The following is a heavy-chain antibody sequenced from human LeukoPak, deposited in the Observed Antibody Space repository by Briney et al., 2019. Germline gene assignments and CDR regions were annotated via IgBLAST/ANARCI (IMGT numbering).Heavy chain of an antibody. CDR2: INADSGGP. V-gene: IGHV1-2*06. CDR1: GYTFSGYF. Sequence: ASVKVSCKASGYTFSGYFIHWVRQAAGQRLEWMGRINADSGGPEYPPNFQGRVTMTRDTSTSTASMELSRLTSDDTAVYYCARDLSSTPNWELDYWGQGSLVTDSS. CDR3: ARDLSSTPNWELDY. D-gene: IGHD1-26*01. J-gene: IGHJ4*02.